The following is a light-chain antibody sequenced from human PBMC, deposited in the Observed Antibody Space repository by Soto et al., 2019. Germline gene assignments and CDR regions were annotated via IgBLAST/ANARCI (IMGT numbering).Light chain of an antibody. CDR1: SSDVGSYNL. Sequence: QSVLTQPAPLSGSPGQSITISCPGTSSDVGSYNLVSWYQQHPGKAPKLMIYEVSKRPSGVSNRFSGSKSGNTASLTISGLQAEDEADYYCCSYAGSSTYVFGTGTRSPS. J-gene: IGLJ1*01. CDR3: CSYAGSSTYV. CDR2: EVS. V-gene: IGLV2-23*02.